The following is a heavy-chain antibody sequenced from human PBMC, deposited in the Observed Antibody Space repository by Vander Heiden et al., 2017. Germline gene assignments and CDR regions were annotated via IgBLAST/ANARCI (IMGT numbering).Heavy chain of an antibody. J-gene: IGHJ4*02. CDR1: GYTFPSYH. Sequence: QVQLVHSGADVKNPWASVKVSCKASGYTFPSYHMHGVRQAPGQGREWMGIIKSSGDVTRYAQKFQGRITVTRDTSTSTVYMELSGLTSEDTAVYYCAREFPSAFHFDDWGKGSMVSGSS. V-gene: IGHV1-46*01. CDR3: AREFPSAFHFDD. CDR2: IKSSGDVT. D-gene: IGHD2-21*01.